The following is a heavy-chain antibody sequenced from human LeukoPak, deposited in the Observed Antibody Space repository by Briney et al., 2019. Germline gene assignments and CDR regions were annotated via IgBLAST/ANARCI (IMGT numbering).Heavy chain of an antibody. J-gene: IGHJ4*02. Sequence: GRSLRLSCAASGFTFSSYAMHWVRQAPGKGLEWVAVISYDGSNKYYADSVKGQFTISRDNSKNTLYLQMNSLRAEDTAVYYCGRPNSPDYYDSSGYYPQPIDYWGQGTLVTVSS. CDR1: GFTFSSYA. V-gene: IGHV3-30-3*01. CDR3: GRPNSPDYYDSSGYYPQPIDY. D-gene: IGHD3-22*01. CDR2: ISYDGSNK.